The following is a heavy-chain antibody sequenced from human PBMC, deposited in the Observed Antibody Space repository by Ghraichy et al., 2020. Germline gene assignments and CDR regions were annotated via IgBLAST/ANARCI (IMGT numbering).Heavy chain of an antibody. V-gene: IGHV1-18*01. CDR1: GYSFTNYG. CDR2: ITTSKGNT. D-gene: IGHD5-24*01. J-gene: IGHJ5*02. CDR3: ARGINYFDP. Sequence: ASVKVSCKTSGYSFTNYGITWVRQAPGQGLEWMGWITTSKGNTHSAQKLQGRVTMSADTSTGTVYMELKSLTYDDTAVYYCARGINYFDPWGQGTLGTVS.